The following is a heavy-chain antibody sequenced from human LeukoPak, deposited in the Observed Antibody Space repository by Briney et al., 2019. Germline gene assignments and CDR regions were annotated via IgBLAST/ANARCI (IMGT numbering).Heavy chain of an antibody. D-gene: IGHD3-16*02. J-gene: IGHJ4*02. CDR2: IPGSGGAT. Sequence: PGGSLRLSCEASGFTFSSYAIRWVRQAPGTGLEWVSSIPGSGGATYYADSVKGRFTISRDNSKNTLYLQMNSLRAEDTAVYYCAAAYYDYVWGSYRYKAVDYWGQGTLVTVSS. CDR1: GFTFSSYA. V-gene: IGHV3-23*01. CDR3: AAAYYDYVWGSYRYKAVDY.